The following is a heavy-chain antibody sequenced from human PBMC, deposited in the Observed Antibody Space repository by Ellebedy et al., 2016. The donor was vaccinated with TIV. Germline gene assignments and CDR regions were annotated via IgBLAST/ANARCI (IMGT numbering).Heavy chain of an antibody. CDR3: ARQRPASGDSYSGMDV. V-gene: IGHV4-59*01. J-gene: IGHJ6*02. D-gene: IGHD1-26*01. Sequence: SETLSLTCTVSGGSISSYYWSWIRQPPGKGLEWIGYIYYSGSTNYNPSLKSRVTTSVDTSKNQFSLKLSSVTAADTAVYYCARQRPASGDSYSGMDVWGQGTTVTVSS. CDR2: IYYSGST. CDR1: GGSISSYY.